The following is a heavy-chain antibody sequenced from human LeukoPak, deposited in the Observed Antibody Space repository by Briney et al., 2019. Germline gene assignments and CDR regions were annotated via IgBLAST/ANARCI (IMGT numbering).Heavy chain of an antibody. Sequence: AASVKVSCKASGYTFTSYYMHWVRQAPGQGLEWMGIINPSGGSTSYAQKFQGRVTMTRDTSTSSVYMELSSLRSEDTAVYYCARDPPMGQQLLRSFFYYYYGMDVWGQGTTVTVSS. CDR1: GYTFTSYY. CDR3: ARDPPMGQQLLRSFFYYYYGMDV. V-gene: IGHV1-46*01. CDR2: INPSGGST. D-gene: IGHD6-13*01. J-gene: IGHJ6*02.